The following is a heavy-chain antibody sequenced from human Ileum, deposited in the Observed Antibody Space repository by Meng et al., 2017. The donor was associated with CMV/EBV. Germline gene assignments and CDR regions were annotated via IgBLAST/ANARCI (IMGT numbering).Heavy chain of an antibody. CDR1: GFTFSSYA. D-gene: IGHD4/OR15-4a*01. CDR3: ARGLWWLDY. CDR2: ISYDGSNK. V-gene: IGHV3-30*04. Sequence: RLSCEASGFTFSSYAMHWVRQAPGKGLEWVAVISYDGSNKYYADSVKGRFTISRDNSKNTLYLQMNSLRAEDTAVYYCARGLWWLDYWGQGTLVTVSS. J-gene: IGHJ4*02.